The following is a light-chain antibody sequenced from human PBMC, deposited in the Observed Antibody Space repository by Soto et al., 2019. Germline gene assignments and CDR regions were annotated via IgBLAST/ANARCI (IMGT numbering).Light chain of an antibody. V-gene: IGKV1-39*01. CDR2: AAS. Sequence: DIQMTQSPTSLSASVGDRVSITCRASESINIYLNWYQKKSGEAPKLLIYAASSLQSGFPSRFSGSGAGTGFTLTISSLQPEDVATYYCQQTYSTPGTFGQGTKVEIK. CDR3: QQTYSTPGT. CDR1: ESINIY. J-gene: IGKJ1*01.